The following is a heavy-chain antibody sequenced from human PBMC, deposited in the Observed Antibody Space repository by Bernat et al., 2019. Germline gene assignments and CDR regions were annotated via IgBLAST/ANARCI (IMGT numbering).Heavy chain of an antibody. J-gene: IGHJ3*02. CDR1: GGSIGTYY. V-gene: IGHV4-59*01. D-gene: IGHD2-21*01. CDR3: ARECCGAYAFDI. Sequence: QVQLQESGPGLVKPSETLSLTCTVSGGSIGTYYWNWIRQSPGKGLEWIGYIHYSGSTDYSPSLKSRVTTSVDTSKNQFSMKMTSVTAADTAVYYCARECCGAYAFDIWGQGTMITVSS. CDR2: IHYSGST.